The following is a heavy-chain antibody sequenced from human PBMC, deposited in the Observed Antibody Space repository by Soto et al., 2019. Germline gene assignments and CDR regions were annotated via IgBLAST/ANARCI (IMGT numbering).Heavy chain of an antibody. CDR2: MNPNSGVT. CDR1: GDRFTDYY. V-gene: IGHV1-2*04. J-gene: IGHJ6*03. D-gene: IGHD5-12*01. Sequence: QVQLVQSGAEVKEPGASVTVSCRASGDRFTDYYMHWVRQAPGQGLEWMGWMNPNSGVTKYAQKFQVWVTMTTDTSIRTVYMQLSRLRFDDTAIYYCARESGGATATLAYYYFYMDVWGTGTTVTVSS. CDR3: ARESGGATATLAYYYFYMDV.